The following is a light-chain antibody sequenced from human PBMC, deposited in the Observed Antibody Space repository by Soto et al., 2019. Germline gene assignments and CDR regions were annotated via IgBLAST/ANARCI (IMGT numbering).Light chain of an antibody. Sequence: QSVLTQPASVSGSPGQSITISCTGTSSDIGSYNSVSWYQHHPGKAPKLMIYEVSNRPSGVSNRFSGSKSGNTASLIISGLQAEDEAAYYCSSFTSSSTVVFGGGTKVTV. CDR3: SSFTSSSTVV. CDR1: SSDIGSYNS. J-gene: IGLJ2*01. CDR2: EVS. V-gene: IGLV2-14*01.